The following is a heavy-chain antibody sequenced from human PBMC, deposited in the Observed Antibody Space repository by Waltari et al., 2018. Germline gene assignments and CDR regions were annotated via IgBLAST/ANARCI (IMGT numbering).Heavy chain of an antibody. Sequence: QVQLQESGPGLVKPSETLSLTCAVSGYSISSGYYWGWIRQPPGKGLEWIGSIYHSGSTYYNPSLKSRVTISVDTSKNQFSLKLSSMTAADTAVYYCAREGTMIVVPSEAFDIWGQGTMVTVSS. J-gene: IGHJ3*02. CDR1: GYSISSGYY. D-gene: IGHD3-22*01. CDR2: IYHSGST. CDR3: AREGTMIVVPSEAFDI. V-gene: IGHV4-38-2*02.